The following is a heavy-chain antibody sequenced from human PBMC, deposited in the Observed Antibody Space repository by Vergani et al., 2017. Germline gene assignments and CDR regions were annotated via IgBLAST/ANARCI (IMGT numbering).Heavy chain of an antibody. V-gene: IGHV3-23*01. CDR1: GFPFNNYA. CDR3: AKSGVYNIGSFDAFDI. CDR2: INPRGDNT. Sequence: EVQMLESGGGFVHPGGSLRLFCAASGFPFNNYAMNWVRQAPGKGLEWVSSINPRGDNTEFTDSVKGRFTISRDNSKSSLYLQMNSLRAEDTAIYYCAKSGVYNIGSFDAFDIWGHGTMVTVSS. D-gene: IGHD2-8*01. J-gene: IGHJ3*02.